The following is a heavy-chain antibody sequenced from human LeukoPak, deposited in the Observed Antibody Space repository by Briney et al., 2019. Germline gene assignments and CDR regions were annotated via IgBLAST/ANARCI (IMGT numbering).Heavy chain of an antibody. CDR1: GYTFTSYG. CDR3: AKDHLIDSSGYLGY. Sequence: ASVKVSCKASGYTFTSYGISWVRQAPGQGLEWMGWISAYNGNTNYAQKLQGRVTMTTDTSTSTAYMELRSLRPEDTAVYYCAKDHLIDSSGYLGYWGQGTLVTVSS. J-gene: IGHJ4*02. D-gene: IGHD3-22*01. CDR2: ISAYNGNT. V-gene: IGHV1-18*01.